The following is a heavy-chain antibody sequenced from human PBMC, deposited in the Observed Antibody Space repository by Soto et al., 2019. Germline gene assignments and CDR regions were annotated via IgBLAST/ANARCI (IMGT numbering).Heavy chain of an antibody. Sequence: DVQLLESGGGLVQPGGSLRLSCAASGFTFNNYAMTWIRQAPGKGLEWVATVSDSGETSLSPDSVKGRFTISRDNSRKTLYLQMNRLRPEATATYYCAKEMPLGGILGAEPLDYWGQGTLVTVSS. J-gene: IGHJ4*02. CDR2: VSDSGETS. V-gene: IGHV3-23*01. CDR1: GFTFNNYA. D-gene: IGHD1-26*01. CDR3: AKEMPLGGILGAEPLDY.